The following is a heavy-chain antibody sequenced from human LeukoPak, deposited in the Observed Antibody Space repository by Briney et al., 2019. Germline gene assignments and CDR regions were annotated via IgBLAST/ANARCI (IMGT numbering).Heavy chain of an antibody. CDR3: ARDQRYSSSWYGPNWFDP. CDR2: INPNSGGT. V-gene: IGHV1-2*02. CDR1: GYTFTGYY. Sequence: ASVKVSCKASGYTFTGYYMHWVRQAPGQGLEWMGWINPNSGGTNYAQKFQGRVTMTTDTSTSTAYMELRSLRSDDTAVYYCARDQRYSSSWYGPNWFDPWGQGTLVTVSS. D-gene: IGHD6-13*01. J-gene: IGHJ5*02.